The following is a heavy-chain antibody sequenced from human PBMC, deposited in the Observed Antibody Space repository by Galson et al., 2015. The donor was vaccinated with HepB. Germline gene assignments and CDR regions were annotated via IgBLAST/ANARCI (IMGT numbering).Heavy chain of an antibody. V-gene: IGHV2-70*01. CDR1: GFSLSTSGMC. CDR3: ARTLYGDYSQSNLDV. Sequence: PALVKPTQTLTLTCTFSGFSLSTSGMCVSWIRQAPGKALEWLALIEWDDDKYYSTSLRTRLTISKDTSKNQVVLTMTNMAPVDAATYYCARTLYGDYSQSNLDVWGQGTTVTVSS. J-gene: IGHJ6*02. CDR2: IEWDDDK. D-gene: IGHD4-17*01.